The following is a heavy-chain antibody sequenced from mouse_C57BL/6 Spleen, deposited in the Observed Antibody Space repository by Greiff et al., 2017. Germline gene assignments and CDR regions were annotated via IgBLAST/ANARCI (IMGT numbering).Heavy chain of an antibody. Sequence: EVQRVESGAELVRPGASVKLSCTASGFNIKDDYMHWVKQRPEQGLEWIGWIDPENGDTEYASKFQGKATITADTSSNTAYLQLSSLTSEDTAVYYCTTITTVVAERFAYWGQGTLVTVSA. J-gene: IGHJ3*01. V-gene: IGHV14-4*01. D-gene: IGHD1-1*01. CDR1: GFNIKDDY. CDR3: TTITTVVAERFAY. CDR2: IDPENGDT.